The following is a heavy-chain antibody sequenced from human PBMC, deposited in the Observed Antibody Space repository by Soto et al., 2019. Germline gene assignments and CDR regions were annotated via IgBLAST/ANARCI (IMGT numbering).Heavy chain of an antibody. CDR2: VWFDGTKT. CDR1: GFSFSSLG. V-gene: IGHV3-33*01. Sequence: PGGALRLSCAPSGFSFSSLGMHRIRQAPGKGLEWVATVWFDGTKTYHADSVKGRFTSSRDNSKNTLYLQMNSLRAEDTAVYYCARELLYGTGSHDYLYYGMGVWVHGTTVTVSS. J-gene: IGHJ6*01. D-gene: IGHD3-10*01. CDR3: ARELLYGTGSHDYLYYGMGV.